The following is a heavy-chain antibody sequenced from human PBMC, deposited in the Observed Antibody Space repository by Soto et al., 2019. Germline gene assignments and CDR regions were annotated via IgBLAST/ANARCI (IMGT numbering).Heavy chain of an antibody. CDR2: IVLGNGNT. Sequence: QMQLVQSGPEVKRPGTSLKVSCKASGFTFSSSAVQWVRQARGQRLEWIGWIVLGNGNTNYAQKFQERVTITRDMSTSTAYMEVGSLTFEDPAVYYCATRIGNIGWYWLDTWGQGSLVTVSS. J-gene: IGHJ5*02. D-gene: IGHD6-19*01. CDR1: GFTFSSSA. V-gene: IGHV1-58*01. CDR3: ATRIGNIGWYWLDT.